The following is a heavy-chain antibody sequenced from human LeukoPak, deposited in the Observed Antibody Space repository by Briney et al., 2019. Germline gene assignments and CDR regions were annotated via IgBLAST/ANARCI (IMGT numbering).Heavy chain of an antibody. CDR2: IYPGDSDT. V-gene: IGHV5-51*01. J-gene: IGHJ4*02. CDR3: ARGNYYGSGSYPNPHFDY. CDR1: GYSFTSYW. Sequence: PGESLKISCKGSGYSFTSYWIGWVRQMPGKGLEWMGIIYPGDSDTRYSPSFQGQVTISADKSISTAYLQWSSLKASDTAMYYCARGNYYGSGSYPNPHFDYWGQGTLVTVSS. D-gene: IGHD3-10*01.